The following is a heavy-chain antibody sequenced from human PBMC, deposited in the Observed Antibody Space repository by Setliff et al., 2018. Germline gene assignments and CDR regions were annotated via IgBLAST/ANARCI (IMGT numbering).Heavy chain of an antibody. V-gene: IGHV1-2*02. CDR3: ARPATLAMGDYYFDS. J-gene: IGHJ4*02. D-gene: IGHD2-21*02. CDR2: INPHTSST. Sequence: ASVKVSCQASGYTFTDYSVHWVRQAPGQGPEWMGWINPHTSSTHSTQKFQGRLTMTRDTSITTAYMELSSLRSDDTAVYYCARPATLAMGDYYFDSWGQGTLVT. CDR1: GYTFTDYS.